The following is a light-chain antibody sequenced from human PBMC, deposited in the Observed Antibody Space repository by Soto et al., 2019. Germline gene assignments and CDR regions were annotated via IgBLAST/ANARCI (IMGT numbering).Light chain of an antibody. CDR3: QLFNSYPIT. Sequence: AIQLTQSPSSLSASVGDRVTITCRASQDIRGALAWYQQKPGKAPKILIYDVSTLESGVPSRFSGSSSGTDFTLTSSSLHPVHFATYYCQLFNSYPITFGQGTRLEIK. CDR1: QDIRGA. V-gene: IGKV1-13*02. CDR2: DVS. J-gene: IGKJ5*01.